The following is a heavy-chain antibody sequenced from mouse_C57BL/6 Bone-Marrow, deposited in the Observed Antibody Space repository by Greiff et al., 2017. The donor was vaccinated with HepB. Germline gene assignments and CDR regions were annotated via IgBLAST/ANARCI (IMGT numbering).Heavy chain of an antibody. V-gene: IGHV1-59*01. CDR1: GYTFTSYW. CDR3: ARENYYGRDY. CDR2: IDPSDSYT. J-gene: IGHJ4*01. Sequence: VQLQQPGAELVRPGTSVKLSCKASGYTFTSYWMHWVKQRPGQGLEWIGVIDPSDSYTNYNQKFKGKATLTVYTSSSTAYMQLSSLTSEDSAVYYCARENYYGRDYWGQGTSVTVSS.